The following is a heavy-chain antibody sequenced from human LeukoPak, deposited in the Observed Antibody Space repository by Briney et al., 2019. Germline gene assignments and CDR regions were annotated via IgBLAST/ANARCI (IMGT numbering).Heavy chain of an antibody. CDR1: GGSLSSGGYY. J-gene: IGHJ4*02. V-gene: IGHV4-31*03. CDR3: ARVDSSNYYDSSGYYLPYFDY. D-gene: IGHD3-22*01. Sequence: SQTLSLTCTVSGGSLSSGGYYWSWIRQHPGRGLEWIGYIYYSGSTYYNPSLKSRVTISVDTSKNQFSLKLSSVTAADTAVYYCARVDSSNYYDSSGYYLPYFDYWGQGTLVTVSS. CDR2: IYYSGST.